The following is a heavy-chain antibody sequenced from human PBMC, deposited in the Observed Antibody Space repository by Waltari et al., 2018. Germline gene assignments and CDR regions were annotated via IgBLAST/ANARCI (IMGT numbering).Heavy chain of an antibody. Sequence: EVQLLESGGGLVQPGGSLTLSCTASGFTFSYFAMNWVRQAPGKGLEWVSVLYGGTSTYYADSVKGRFTIFRDNSKNTLYLQMNSLRAEDTAVYYCAKGMTAVQGFTTPYYFYYMDVWGEGTTVTVSS. CDR1: GFTFSYFA. J-gene: IGHJ6*03. CDR3: AKGMTAVQGFTTPYYFYYMDV. D-gene: IGHD3-10*01. V-gene: IGHV3-23*03. CDR2: LYGGTST.